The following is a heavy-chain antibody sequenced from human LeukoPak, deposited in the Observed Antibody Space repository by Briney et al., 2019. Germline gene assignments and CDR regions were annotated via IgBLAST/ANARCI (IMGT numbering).Heavy chain of an antibody. D-gene: IGHD2-2*01. Sequence: PGGSLRLSCAASGFTFSSYGMHWVRQAPGKGLEWVAFIRYDGSNKYYADSVKGRFTISRDNSKNILYLQMNTLRAEDTAVYYCAKTFSGGDTSTYCYFLDPHSVCAPGDYWGQGALVTVSS. CDR1: GFTFSSYG. V-gene: IGHV3-30*02. CDR2: IRYDGSNK. CDR3: AKTFSGGDTSTYCYFLDPHSVCAPGDY. J-gene: IGHJ4*02.